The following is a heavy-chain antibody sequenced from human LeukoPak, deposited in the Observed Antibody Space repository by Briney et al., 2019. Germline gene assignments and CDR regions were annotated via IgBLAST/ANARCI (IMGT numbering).Heavy chain of an antibody. D-gene: IGHD2-8*02. Sequence: SETLSLTCSVSGASIRSYYWSWIRQPPGKGLEWIGYIYTSGSTNHSPSLKGRVSLSMDTSKNHFSLTLSSVTAAGTAVYYCARQPLLGSCWFFDLWGRGTLVTVSS. J-gene: IGHJ2*01. CDR2: IYTSGST. V-gene: IGHV4-4*09. CDR1: GASIRSYY. CDR3: ARQPLLGSCWFFDL.